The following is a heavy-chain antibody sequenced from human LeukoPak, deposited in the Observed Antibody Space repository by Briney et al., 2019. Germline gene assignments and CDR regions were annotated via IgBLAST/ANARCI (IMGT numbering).Heavy chain of an antibody. D-gene: IGHD3-22*01. J-gene: IGHJ3*02. CDR2: IYYSGST. Sequence: SQTLSLTCTVSGGSISSGGYYWSWIRQPPRKGLEWIGYIYYSGSTYYNPSLKSRVTISVDTSKNQFSLKLSSVTAADTAVYYCARGWPVGGDSSGRDAFDIWGQGTMVTVSS. CDR1: GGSISSGGYY. CDR3: ARGWPVGGDSSGRDAFDI. V-gene: IGHV4-30-4*01.